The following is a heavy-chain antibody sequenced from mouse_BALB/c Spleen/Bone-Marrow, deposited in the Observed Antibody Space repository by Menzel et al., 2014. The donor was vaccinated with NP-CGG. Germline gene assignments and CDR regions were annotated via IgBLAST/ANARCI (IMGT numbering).Heavy chain of an antibody. CDR1: GYTFTRYY. CDR3: TREGDSPFAY. V-gene: IGHV1S81*02. D-gene: IGHD2-13*01. Sequence: QVPLQQSGAELVTPGASVKFSCEASGYTFTRYYMYWVKPRPGQGLEWIGWINPSNGATNFNEKFKSKATLTVDKSSSTAYKQLSSLTSEDSAVYYCTREGDSPFAYWVQETLVTVSA. CDR2: INPSNGAT. J-gene: IGHJ3*01.